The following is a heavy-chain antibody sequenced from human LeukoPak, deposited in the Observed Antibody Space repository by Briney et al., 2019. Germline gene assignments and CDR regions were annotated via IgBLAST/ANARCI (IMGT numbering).Heavy chain of an antibody. CDR3: AKDIVAAGLFFDY. D-gene: IGHD6-13*01. Sequence: GGALRLSCAASGFIFSEYYMGWIRQAPGKGLEWVSYISNSGGTTYYADSVKGRFTISRDDAKNSLFLQMNSLRAEDTAVYYCAKDIVAAGLFFDYWGQGTLVTVSS. V-gene: IGHV3-11*01. J-gene: IGHJ4*02. CDR1: GFIFSEYY. CDR2: ISNSGGTT.